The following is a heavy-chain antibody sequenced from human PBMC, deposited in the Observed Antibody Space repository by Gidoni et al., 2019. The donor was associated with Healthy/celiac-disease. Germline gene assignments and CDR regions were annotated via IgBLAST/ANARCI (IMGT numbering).Heavy chain of an antibody. CDR2: ISYDGSNK. Sequence: QVHLVASGGGVVQPGRSLRLSCPASGFTFSSYGMYWVRQAPGKGLEWVAVISYDGSNKYYADSVKGRFTISRDNSKNTLYLQMNSLRAEDTAVYYCAKVEGQRVPAAMGHWYFDLWGRGTLVTVSS. V-gene: IGHV3-30*18. J-gene: IGHJ2*01. CDR3: AKVEGQRVPAAMGHWYFDL. CDR1: GFTFSSYG. D-gene: IGHD2-2*01.